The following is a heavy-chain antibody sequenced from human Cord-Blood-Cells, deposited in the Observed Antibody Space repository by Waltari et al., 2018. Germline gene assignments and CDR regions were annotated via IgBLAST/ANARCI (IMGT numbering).Heavy chain of an antibody. CDR2: INHSGST. D-gene: IGHD6-13*01. CDR1: GGSFSGYY. CDR3: ARGHGYSSSWYFDY. Sequence: QVQLQQWGAGLLKPSETLSLTCAVYGGSFSGYYWSWIRPPPGKGPEWSGEINHSGSTNYNPSLKSRVTISVDTSKNQFSLKLSSVTAADTTVYYCARGHGYSSSWYFDYWGQGTLVTVSS. V-gene: IGHV4-34*01. J-gene: IGHJ4*02.